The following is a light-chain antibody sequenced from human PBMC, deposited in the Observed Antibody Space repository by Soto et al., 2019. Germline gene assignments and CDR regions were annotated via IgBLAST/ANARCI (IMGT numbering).Light chain of an antibody. J-gene: IGLJ1*01. V-gene: IGLV2-14*01. Sequence: QSVLTQPASVSGSLGQSITISCTGTSSDIDGYNFVSWYRHHPGKAPKLMIYEVINRPSGVSNRFSGSRFGNTASLTISGLQAEDEGDYYCSSFTSSSTDVFGTGTKSPS. CDR1: SSDIDGYNF. CDR2: EVI. CDR3: SSFTSSSTDV.